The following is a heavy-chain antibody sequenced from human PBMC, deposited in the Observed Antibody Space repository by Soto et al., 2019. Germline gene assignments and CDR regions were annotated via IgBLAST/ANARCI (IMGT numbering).Heavy chain of an antibody. CDR2: IYYSGST. J-gene: IGHJ6*03. D-gene: IGHD6-6*01. CDR3: ARHIAARRGRYYYYYMDV. Sequence: QLQLQESGPGLVKPSETLSLTCTVSGGSISSSSYYWGWIRQPPGKGLEWFGSIYYSGSTYYNPSLKSRVTIYVDTSKNQFSLKLSSVTAADTAVYYCARHIAARRGRYYYYYMDVWGKGTTVTVSS. V-gene: IGHV4-39*01. CDR1: GGSISSSSYY.